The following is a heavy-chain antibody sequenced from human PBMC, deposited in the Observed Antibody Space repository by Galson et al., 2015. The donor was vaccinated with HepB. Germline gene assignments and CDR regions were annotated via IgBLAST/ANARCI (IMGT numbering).Heavy chain of an antibody. V-gene: IGHV3-30-3*01. CDR3: ARDLYATTVAPLPNDAFDM. CDR1: GFTFSNYA. Sequence: SLRLSCAVSGFTFSNYAIHWVRQAPGKGLEWVAVISYDGSNHYYADSVKGRFTISRDNSKNRLYLQMNSLRPEDTAVYYCARDLYATTVAPLPNDAFDMWGQGTMVSVSS. J-gene: IGHJ3*02. D-gene: IGHD4-11*01. CDR2: ISYDGSNH.